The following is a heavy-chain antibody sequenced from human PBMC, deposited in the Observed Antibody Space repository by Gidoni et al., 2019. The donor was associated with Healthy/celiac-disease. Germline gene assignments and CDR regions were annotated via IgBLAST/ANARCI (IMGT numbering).Heavy chain of an antibody. CDR2: ISYDGSNK. J-gene: IGHJ3*02. Sequence: QVQLVESGGGVVQPGRSLRLSCAASGFTFSSYAMHWVRQAPGKGLERVAVISYDGSNKYYADSVKGRFTISRDNSKNTLYLQMNSLRAEDTAVYYCARDRRGNYDFWSGYYVPDAFDIWGQGTMVTVSS. V-gene: IGHV3-30-3*01. CDR1: GFTFSSYA. D-gene: IGHD3-3*01. CDR3: ARDRRGNYDFWSGYYVPDAFDI.